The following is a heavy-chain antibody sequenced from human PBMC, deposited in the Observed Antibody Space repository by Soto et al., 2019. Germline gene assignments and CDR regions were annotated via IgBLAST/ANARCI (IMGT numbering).Heavy chain of an antibody. Sequence: VGSLRLSCAASGFTFSDYYMNWIRQAPGKGLEWVSYISRTGSTIYYAGSVKGRVAISRDNSKKSLYLQMNSLRAEDTAVYYCARGLESGDYVDSFGPWGQGTLVTAPQ. CDR1: GFTFSDYY. D-gene: IGHD4-17*01. J-gene: IGHJ5*02. V-gene: IGHV3-11*01. CDR2: ISRTGSTI. CDR3: ARGLESGDYVDSFGP.